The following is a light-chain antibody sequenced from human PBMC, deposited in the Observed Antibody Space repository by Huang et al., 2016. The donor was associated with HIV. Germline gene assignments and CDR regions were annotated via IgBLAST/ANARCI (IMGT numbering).Light chain of an antibody. CDR1: QSLLHSDGHDC. V-gene: IGKV2-28*01. Sequence: DIVMTQSPLSLSVTPGEPASISCRSTQSLLHSDGHDCLDWFLQKAGQSPQLLIYSTSKRASGVPDRFSGARSGTNFTLRISRVEAADVGVYYCMQGLQTPRTFGQGTTLKIK. CDR3: MQGLQTPRT. J-gene: IGKJ2*01. CDR2: STS.